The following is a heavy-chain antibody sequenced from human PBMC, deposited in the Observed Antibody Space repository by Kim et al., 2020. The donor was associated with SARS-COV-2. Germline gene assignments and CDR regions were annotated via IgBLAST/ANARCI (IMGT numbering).Heavy chain of an antibody. Sequence: SVKVSCKASGGTFSSYAISWVRQAPGQGLEWMGGIIPIFGTANYAQKFQGRVTITADESTSTAYMELSSLRSEDTAVYYCARGVEMATMMGGFDYWGQGTLVTVSS. J-gene: IGHJ4*02. CDR2: IIPIFGTA. V-gene: IGHV1-69*13. CDR1: GGTFSSYA. CDR3: ARGVEMATMMGGFDY. D-gene: IGHD5-12*01.